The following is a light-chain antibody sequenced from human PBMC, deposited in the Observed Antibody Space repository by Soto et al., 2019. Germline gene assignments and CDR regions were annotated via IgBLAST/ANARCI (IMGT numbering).Light chain of an antibody. CDR3: QQYGGSPTWT. J-gene: IGKJ1*01. Sequence: DSVLTQSPGTLSPSPGERATLSCRASQTVSSNYLAWYQQRAGQAPRLLIYGASTRATGIPDRFSGSGSGTDFTLTISRLEPEDVAVYYCQQYGGSPTWTFGQGTKVEIK. CDR2: GAS. V-gene: IGKV3-20*01. CDR1: QTVSSNY.